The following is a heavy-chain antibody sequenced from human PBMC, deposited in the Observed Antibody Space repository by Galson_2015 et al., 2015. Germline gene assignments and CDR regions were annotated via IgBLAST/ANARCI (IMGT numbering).Heavy chain of an antibody. CDR1: GGSISSSSYS. CDR3: ASHSSGWYLVY. CDR2: ISYSEST. J-gene: IGHJ4*02. Sequence: TVSGGSISSSSYSWGWIRQPPGKGLEWIGTISYSESTYYNPSVKSRLTISVDTSKIQFSLGLSSGTATDTAVYYCASHSSGWYLVYWCQGTLVTGSS. D-gene: IGHD6-19*01. V-gene: IGHV4-39*01.